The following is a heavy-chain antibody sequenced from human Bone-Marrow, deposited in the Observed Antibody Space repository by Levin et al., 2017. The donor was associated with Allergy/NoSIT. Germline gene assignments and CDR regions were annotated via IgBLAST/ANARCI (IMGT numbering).Heavy chain of an antibody. J-gene: IGHJ4*02. CDR2: IRNDGNNA. Sequence: LSLPCAASGFTFRNNGMHWVRQAPGKGLEWVAGIRNDGNNANYADSAKGRFTISRDNSKNMVYLEMNSLRVEDTAVYYCARGGGGYLDYWGQGTLVTVSS. CDR3: ARGGGGYLDY. V-gene: IGHV3-33*01. D-gene: IGHD3-10*01. CDR1: GFTFRNNG.